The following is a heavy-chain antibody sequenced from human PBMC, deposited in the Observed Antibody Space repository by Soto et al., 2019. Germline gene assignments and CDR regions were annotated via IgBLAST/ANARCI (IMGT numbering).Heavy chain of an antibody. J-gene: IGHJ4*02. CDR3: AGHSHKDY. V-gene: IGHV3-66*04. CDR1: GFSVSSNY. CDR2: VYSVGST. Sequence: EVQLVESGGGLVQPGGSLRLSCAASGFSVSSNYVSWVRQAPGKGLEWVSVVYSVGSTYYADSVKGRFPSSRDSSKNTLYLQMSSLRAEDTAVYYCAGHSHKDYWGQGALVTVSS.